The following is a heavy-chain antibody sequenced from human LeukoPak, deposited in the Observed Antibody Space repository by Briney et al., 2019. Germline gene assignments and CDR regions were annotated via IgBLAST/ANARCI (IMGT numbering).Heavy chain of an antibody. J-gene: IGHJ4*02. CDR3: ARVRAAAGTGFDY. CDR1: GFTFSSYA. V-gene: IGHV3-30*04. CDR2: ISYDGSNK. Sequence: GGSLRLSCAASGFTFSSYAMHWVRQAPGKGLEWVAVISYDGSNKYYADSVKGRFTISRDNSKNTLYQQMNSLRAEDTAVYYCARVRAAAGTGFDYWGQGTLVTVSS. D-gene: IGHD6-13*01.